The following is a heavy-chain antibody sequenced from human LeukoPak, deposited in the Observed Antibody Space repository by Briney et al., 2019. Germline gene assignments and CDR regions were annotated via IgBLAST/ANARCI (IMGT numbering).Heavy chain of an antibody. J-gene: IGHJ5*02. CDR1: GGSISSYY. Sequence: SETLSLTCTVSGGSISSYYWSWIRQPPGKGLEWIGYIYYSGSTNYNPSLKSRVTISVDTSKNQFSLKLSSVTAADTAVYYCARDILKRSATPTTVTSNWFDPWGQGTLVTVSS. CDR3: ARDILKRSATPTTVTSNWFDP. CDR2: IYYSGST. V-gene: IGHV4-59*01. D-gene: IGHD4-11*01.